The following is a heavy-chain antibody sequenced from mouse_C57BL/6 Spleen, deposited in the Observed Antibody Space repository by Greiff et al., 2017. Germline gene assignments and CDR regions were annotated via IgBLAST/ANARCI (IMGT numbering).Heavy chain of an antibody. CDR2: IYWDDDK. CDR3: ARRGDYDYDGGYAMDY. CDR1: GFSLSTSGMG. J-gene: IGHJ4*01. Sequence: LKESGPGILQSSQTLSLTCSFSGFSLSTSGMGVSWIRQPSGKGLEWLAHIYWDDDKRYNPSLKSRLTISKDTSRNQVFLKITSGDTADTATYYCARRGDYDYDGGYAMDYWGQGTSVTVAS. V-gene: IGHV8-12*01. D-gene: IGHD2-4*01.